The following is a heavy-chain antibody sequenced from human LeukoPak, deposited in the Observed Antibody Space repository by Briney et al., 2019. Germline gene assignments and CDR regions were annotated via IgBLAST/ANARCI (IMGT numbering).Heavy chain of an antibody. J-gene: IGHJ6*04. CDR2: IIPIFGTA. D-gene: IGHD6-19*01. CDR1: GGTFSSCA. V-gene: IGHV1-69*01. CDR3: ARSGSVLQWLGDYYYYYGMDV. Sequence: SVKVSCKASGGTFSSCAISWVRQAPGQGLEWMGGIIPIFGTANYAQKFQGRVTITADESTSTAYMELSSLRSEDTAVYYCARSGSVLQWLGDYYYYYGMDVWGKGTTVTVSS.